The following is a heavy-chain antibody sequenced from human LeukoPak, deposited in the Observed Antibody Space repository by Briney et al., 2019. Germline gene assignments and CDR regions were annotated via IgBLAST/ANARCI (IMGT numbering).Heavy chain of an antibody. D-gene: IGHD6-19*01. CDR1: GGSISSGGYY. CDR2: IYYSGST. CDR3: ARRGAVAGTRNYFDY. V-gene: IGHV4-61*08. J-gene: IGHJ4*02. Sequence: PSETLSLTCTVSGGSISSGGYYWSWIRQPPGKGLEWIGYIYYSGSTNYNPSLKSRVTISVDTSKNQFSLKLSSVTAADTAVYYCARRGAVAGTRNYFDYWGQGTLVTVSS.